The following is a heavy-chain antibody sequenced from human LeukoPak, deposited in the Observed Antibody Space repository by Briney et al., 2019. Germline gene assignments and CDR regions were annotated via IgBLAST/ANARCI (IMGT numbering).Heavy chain of an antibody. CDR1: GFTFDDYA. Sequence: GGSLRLSCAASGFTFDDYAMHWVRQAPGKGLEWVSGISWYSGSIGYADSVKGRFTISRDNAKNSLYLQMNSLRAEDTALYYCAKDMGSGIAVAGPTYYYYGMDVWGQGTTVTVSS. V-gene: IGHV3-9*01. D-gene: IGHD6-19*01. CDR2: ISWYSGSI. CDR3: AKDMGSGIAVAGPTYYYYGMDV. J-gene: IGHJ6*02.